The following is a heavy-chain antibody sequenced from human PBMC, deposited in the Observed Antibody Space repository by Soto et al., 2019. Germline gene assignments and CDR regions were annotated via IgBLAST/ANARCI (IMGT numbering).Heavy chain of an antibody. Sequence: SETLSLTCTVSGGSISGHYWSWIRQPAGKGLEWIGRIYRSGSANFYPSLKSRVTMSVDTSKNQFSLKLRSMTAADTAVYYGARDSQILFEPWAQGAMVTVYS. V-gene: IGHV4-4*07. CDR2: IYRSGSA. CDR1: GGSISGHY. J-gene: IGHJ5*02. CDR3: ARDSQILFEP.